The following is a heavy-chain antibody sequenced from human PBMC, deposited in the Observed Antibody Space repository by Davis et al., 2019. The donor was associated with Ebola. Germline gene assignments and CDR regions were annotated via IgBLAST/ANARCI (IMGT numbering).Heavy chain of an antibody. CDR2: IRSKANSYAT. Sequence: GESLKISCAASGFTFSSYWMSWVRQASGKGLEWVGRIRSKANSYATAYAASVKGRFTISRNDSKNTAYLQMNSLKTEDTAVYYCTTTTTVFDYWGQGTLVTVSS. CDR1: GFTFSSYW. J-gene: IGHJ4*02. CDR3: TTTTTVFDY. D-gene: IGHD4-11*01. V-gene: IGHV3-73*01.